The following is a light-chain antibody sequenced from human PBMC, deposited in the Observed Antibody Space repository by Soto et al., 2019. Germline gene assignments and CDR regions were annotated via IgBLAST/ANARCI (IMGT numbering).Light chain of an antibody. J-gene: IGLJ3*02. V-gene: IGLV1-40*01. CDR1: SSNIGAGYG. Sequence: QSVLTQPTSVSGAPGQRVTISCTGSSSNIGAGYGVHWYQQLPGTAPKLLIYGNSNRPSGVPDRFSGSKSGTSASLAITGLQAEDEADYYCQSYDSSLSGWVFGGGTMLTVL. CDR3: QSYDSSLSGWV. CDR2: GNS.